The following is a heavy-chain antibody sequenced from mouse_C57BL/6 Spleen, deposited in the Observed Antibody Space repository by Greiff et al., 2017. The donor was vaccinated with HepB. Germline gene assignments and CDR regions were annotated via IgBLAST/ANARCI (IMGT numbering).Heavy chain of an antibody. V-gene: IGHV5-17*01. CDR2: ISSGSSTN. J-gene: IGHJ4*01. CDR1: GFTFSGYG. D-gene: IGHD2-5*01. CDR3: ARADSNEAMDY. Sequence: EVKLVESGGGLVKPGGSLKLSCAASGFTFSGYGMHWVRQAPEKGLEWVAYISSGSSTNYYADTEKGRFTIARDNAKNNMFLQMTSLKSEDTAMYYCARADSNEAMDYWGQGTSVTVSS.